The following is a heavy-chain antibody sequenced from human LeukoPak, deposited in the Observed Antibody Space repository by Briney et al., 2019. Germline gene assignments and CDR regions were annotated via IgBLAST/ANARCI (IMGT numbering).Heavy chain of an antibody. D-gene: IGHD3-22*01. CDR1: GGTFSSYA. V-gene: IGHV1-69*01. Sequence: GSSVKVSCKASGGTFSSYAISWVRQAPGQGLEWMGGIIPIFGTANYAQKFQGRVTITADESTSTAYMELSSLRSEDTAVYYCARVGGGDHSSGYYYSLDYWGQGTLVTVSS. CDR2: IIPIFGTA. CDR3: ARVGGGDHSSGYYYSLDY. J-gene: IGHJ4*02.